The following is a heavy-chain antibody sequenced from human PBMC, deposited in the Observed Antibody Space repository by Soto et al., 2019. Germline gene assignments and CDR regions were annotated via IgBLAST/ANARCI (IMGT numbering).Heavy chain of an antibody. V-gene: IGHV3-48*02. CDR1: GFTFSTYS. Sequence: RRLSCAASGFTFSTYSMNWVRQAPGKGLEWVSYISSSSSTIYYADSVKGRFTISRDNAKNSLYLQMNSLRDEDAAVYYCARDNIGGNSDFDYWGQGSLVTVSS. CDR2: ISSSSSTI. J-gene: IGHJ4*02. CDR3: ARDNIGGNSDFDY. D-gene: IGHD2-21*02.